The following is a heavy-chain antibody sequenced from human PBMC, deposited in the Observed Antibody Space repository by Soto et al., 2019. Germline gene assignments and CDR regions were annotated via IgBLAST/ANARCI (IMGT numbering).Heavy chain of an antibody. CDR3: ARDRRRMDV. Sequence: VQLAESGGGLVQPGGSLRLSCAGSGFTLSNYWMHWVRQAPGKGLVWVSRINNDGSSRSYADSVKGRFTISRDNDKNTLYLQMNSLRAEDTAVYYCARDRRRMDVWGQGTTVTVSS. V-gene: IGHV3-74*01. CDR1: GFTLSNYW. CDR2: INNDGSSR. J-gene: IGHJ6*02.